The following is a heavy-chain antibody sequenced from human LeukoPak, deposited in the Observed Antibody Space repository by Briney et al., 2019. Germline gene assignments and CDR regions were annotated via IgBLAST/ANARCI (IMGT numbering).Heavy chain of an antibody. V-gene: IGHV3-30*04. CDR1: GFTFSSYA. J-gene: IGHJ4*02. CDR2: ISYDGSNK. Sequence: PGRSLRLSCAASGFTFSSYAMHWVRQAPGKGLEWVAVISYDGSNKYYADSVKGRFTISRDNSKNTLYLQMNSLRAEDTAVYYCANDYADYWGQGTLVTVSS. CDR3: ANDYADY. D-gene: IGHD4-17*01.